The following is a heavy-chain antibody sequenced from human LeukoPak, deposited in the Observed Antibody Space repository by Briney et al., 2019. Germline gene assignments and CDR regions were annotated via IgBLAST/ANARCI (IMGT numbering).Heavy chain of an antibody. CDR2: ISSSSSYI. D-gene: IGHD1-1*01. V-gene: IGHV3-21*01. J-gene: IGHJ4*02. CDR3: ARGLKTTDY. Sequence: PGGSLRLSCAASGFTFSSYEMNWVRQAPGKGLEWVSSISSSSSYIYYADSVKGRFTISRDNAKNSLYLQMNSLRAEDTAVYYCARGLKTTDYWGQGTLVTVSS. CDR1: GFTFSSYE.